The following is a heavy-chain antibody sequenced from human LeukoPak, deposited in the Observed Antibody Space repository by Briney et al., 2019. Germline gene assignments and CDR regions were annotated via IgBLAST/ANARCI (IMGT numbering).Heavy chain of an antibody. CDR2: ISAYNGNT. CDR3: ARDRDARQDWFDP. CDR1: GYTFTSYD. V-gene: IGHV1-18*01. D-gene: IGHD2-2*01. Sequence: ASVKVSCKASGYTFTSYDINWVRQAPGQGLEWMGWISAYNGNTNYAQKLQGRVTMTTDTSTSTAYMELRSLRSDDTAVYYCARDRDARQDWFDPWGQGTLVTVSS. J-gene: IGHJ5*02.